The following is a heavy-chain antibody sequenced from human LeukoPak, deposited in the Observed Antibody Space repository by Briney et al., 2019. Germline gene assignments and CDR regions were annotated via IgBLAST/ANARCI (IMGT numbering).Heavy chain of an antibody. J-gene: IGHJ6*04. V-gene: IGHV3-21*01. Sequence: GGTLRLSCAASGFTFSSYSMNWVRQAPGKGLEWVSSISSSSSYIYYADSVKGRFTISRDNAKNSLYLQMNGLRAEDTAVYYCAELGITMIGGVWGKGTTVTISS. CDR3: AELGITMIGGV. D-gene: IGHD3-10*02. CDR1: GFTFSSYS. CDR2: ISSSSSYI.